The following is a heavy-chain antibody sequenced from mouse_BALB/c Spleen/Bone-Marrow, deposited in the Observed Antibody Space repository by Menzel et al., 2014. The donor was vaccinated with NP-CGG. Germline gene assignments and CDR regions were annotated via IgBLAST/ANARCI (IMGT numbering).Heavy chain of an antibody. CDR1: GFTFSSFG. V-gene: IGHV5-17*02. Sequence: EVQLQQSGGGLVQPGGSRKLSCAASGFTFSSFGMHRVRQAPEKGLEWVAYISSGSSTIYYADTVKGRFTISRDNPKNTLFLQMTSLRSEDTAMYYCARDEDYAMDYWGQGTSVTVSS. CDR3: ARDEDYAMDY. J-gene: IGHJ4*01. CDR2: ISSGSSTI.